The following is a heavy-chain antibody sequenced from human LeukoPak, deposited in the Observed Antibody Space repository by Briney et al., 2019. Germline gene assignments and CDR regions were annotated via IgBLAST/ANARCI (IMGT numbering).Heavy chain of an antibody. V-gene: IGHV3-66*01. CDR2: IYSAAGGNST. CDR3: ARAHSSSSTFDL. Sequence: SGGSLRLSCAASGFSVSRNYMSWVRQAPGKGLEWVSVIYSAAGGNSTYYADSVKGRFTISRDNTKNTLYLQLNSLRADDTAVYYCARAHSSSSTFDLWGQGTLVTVSS. D-gene: IGHD6-6*01. CDR1: GFSVSRNY. J-gene: IGHJ4*02.